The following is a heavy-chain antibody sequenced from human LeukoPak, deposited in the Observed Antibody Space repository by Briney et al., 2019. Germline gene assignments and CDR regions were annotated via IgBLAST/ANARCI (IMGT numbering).Heavy chain of an antibody. J-gene: IGHJ6*04. D-gene: IGHD4-17*01. V-gene: IGHV3-21*01. CDR3: ARVYRGDYVGPASSYYYGMDV. CDR2: ISSTSSYI. Sequence: GGSLRLSCAASGFTFSSYSMNWVRQAPGKGLEWVSSISSTSSYIYYADSVKGRFTISRDNAKNSLYLQVNSLRAEDTAVYYCARVYRGDYVGPASSYYYGMDVWGKGTTVTVSS. CDR1: GFTFSSYS.